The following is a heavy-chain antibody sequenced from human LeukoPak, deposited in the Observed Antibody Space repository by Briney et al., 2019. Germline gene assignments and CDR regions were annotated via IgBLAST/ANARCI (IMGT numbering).Heavy chain of an antibody. V-gene: IGHV4-34*01. CDR1: GGSFSGYY. Sequence: SETLSLTCAVYGGSFSGYYWSWIRQPPGKGLEWSGEINHSGSTNYNPSLKSRVTISVDTSKNQFSLKLSSVTAADTAVYYCARGSYYYGSGSYYNGRGYDYWGQGTLVTVSS. D-gene: IGHD3-10*01. CDR3: ARGSYYYGSGSYYNGRGYDY. CDR2: INHSGST. J-gene: IGHJ4*02.